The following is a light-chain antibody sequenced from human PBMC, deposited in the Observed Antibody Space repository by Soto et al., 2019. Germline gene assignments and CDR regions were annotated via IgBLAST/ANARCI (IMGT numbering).Light chain of an antibody. Sequence: DIVMTQSPDSLAVSLGERATINCKSSQSVLYSSNNKNYLAWYQQKPGQPPKLLIYWASTRESGVPDRFSGSGSWTDFTLTISSLQAEDVAVYYCQDYYSTPYTFGQGTKLEIK. V-gene: IGKV4-1*01. J-gene: IGKJ2*01. CDR2: WAS. CDR3: QDYYSTPYT. CDR1: QSVLYSSNNKNY.